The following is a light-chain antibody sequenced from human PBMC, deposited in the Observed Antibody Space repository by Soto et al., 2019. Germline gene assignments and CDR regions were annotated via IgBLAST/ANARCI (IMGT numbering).Light chain of an antibody. CDR2: AAS. Sequence: AIWMTQSPSSLSASTGDRVTITCRASQGISSYLAWYQQKPGKAPKLLIYAASTLQSGVPPRFSGSGSGTDFTLTVSRLQSEDFATYYCQQYYSYPRAFGQGTKVEIK. V-gene: IGKV1-8*01. CDR3: QQYYSYPRA. J-gene: IGKJ1*01. CDR1: QGISSY.